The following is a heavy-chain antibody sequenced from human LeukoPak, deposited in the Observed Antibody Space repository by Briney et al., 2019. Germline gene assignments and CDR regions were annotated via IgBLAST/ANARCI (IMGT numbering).Heavy chain of an antibody. V-gene: IGHV3-23*01. Sequence: GGSLRLSCATSGFSFSSYAMSWVRQAPGKGLEWVSAMSSSDDGRYYAASVRGRFTISRDTSRSTLYLQMNSLRAEDTAVYYCAKFEAGELRYFDWLSEFDYWGQGTLVTVSS. CDR1: GFSFSSYA. CDR2: MSSSDDGR. D-gene: IGHD3-9*01. J-gene: IGHJ4*02. CDR3: AKFEAGELRYFDWLSEFDY.